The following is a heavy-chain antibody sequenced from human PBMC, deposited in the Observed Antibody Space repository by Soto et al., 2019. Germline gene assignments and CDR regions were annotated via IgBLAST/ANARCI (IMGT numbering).Heavy chain of an antibody. D-gene: IGHD3-3*01. J-gene: IGHJ6*02. CDR2: INHSGST. CDR3: ARERGRGHGWDFWSGYYLYYYGMDV. Sequence: PSETLSLTCAVYGGSFSGYYWSWIRQPPGKGLEWSGEINHSGSTNYNPSLKRRVTKSVDTSKNQFSLRLSSVTAADTAVYYCARERGRGHGWDFWSGYYLYYYGMDVWGQGTTVTVSS. CDR1: GGSFSGYY. V-gene: IGHV4-34*01.